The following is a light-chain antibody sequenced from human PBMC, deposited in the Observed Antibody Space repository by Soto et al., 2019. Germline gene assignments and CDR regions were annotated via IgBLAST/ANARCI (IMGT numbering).Light chain of an antibody. Sequence: EIVLTQSPGTLSLSPGEGATLSCRASQSVSSSFLAWYQQKPGQAPRLFIYGASSRAIGIPDRFSGSGSGTDFTITISRLEPEDFAVYYCQQYGSSPLTFGGGTKVEIK. CDR1: QSVSSSF. V-gene: IGKV3-20*01. CDR3: QQYGSSPLT. J-gene: IGKJ4*01. CDR2: GAS.